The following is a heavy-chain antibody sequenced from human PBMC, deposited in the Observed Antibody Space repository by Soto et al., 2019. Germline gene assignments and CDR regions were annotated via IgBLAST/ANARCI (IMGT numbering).Heavy chain of an antibody. V-gene: IGHV4-30-4*01. CDR2: IYYSGST. J-gene: IGHJ4*02. Sequence: SETLSLTCTVSGGSISSGDYYWSWIRQPPGKGLEWIGYIYYSGSTYYNPSLESRVSVSVDTSKSQFSLKLSAVTAADTAVYYCATSQKGYNWNYFDHWGQGALVTVSS. CDR3: ATSQKGYNWNYFDH. D-gene: IGHD1-20*01. CDR1: GGSISSGDYY.